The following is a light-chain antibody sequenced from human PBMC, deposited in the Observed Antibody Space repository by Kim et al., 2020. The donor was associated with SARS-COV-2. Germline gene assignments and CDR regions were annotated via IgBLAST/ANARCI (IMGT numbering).Light chain of an antibody. CDR3: QQYGSSPYT. J-gene: IGKJ2*01. CDR1: QSVSRSY. Sequence: PGERGTLSCRASQSVSRSYLAWYQQRPGQAPSLLIYDASNRATGVPDRFSGSGSGTDFTLTISRVEPEDVAVFYCQQYGSSPYTFGQGTKLEI. V-gene: IGKV3-20*01. CDR2: DAS.